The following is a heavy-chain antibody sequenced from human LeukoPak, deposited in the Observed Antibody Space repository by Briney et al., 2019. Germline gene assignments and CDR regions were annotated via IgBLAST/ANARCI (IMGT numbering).Heavy chain of an antibody. V-gene: IGHV3-9*01. CDR1: GFTFDDYA. CDR3: AKDQYSGSYYWFDP. D-gene: IGHD1-26*01. J-gene: IGHJ5*02. CDR2: ISWNGGSV. Sequence: GGSLRLSCAASGFTFDDYAMHWVRQAPGKGLEWVSGISWNGGSVGYADSVKGRFTISRDNSKNTLYLQMNSLRAEDTAVYYCAKDQYSGSYYWFDPWGQGTLVTVSS.